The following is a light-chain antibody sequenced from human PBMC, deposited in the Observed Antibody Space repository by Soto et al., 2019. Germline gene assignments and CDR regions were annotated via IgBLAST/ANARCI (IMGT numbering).Light chain of an antibody. V-gene: IGLV2-14*01. Sequence: QSALTQPASVSGSPGQSISISCTGTSSDIGDYDYVSWYQQHPGKAPKIMIYEVSNRPSGVSNRFSGSKSGNTASLTISGFQAEDEGDYYYSPYKSSSILVFGGGT. CDR1: SSDIGDYDY. J-gene: IGLJ3*02. CDR2: EVS. CDR3: SPYKSSSILV.